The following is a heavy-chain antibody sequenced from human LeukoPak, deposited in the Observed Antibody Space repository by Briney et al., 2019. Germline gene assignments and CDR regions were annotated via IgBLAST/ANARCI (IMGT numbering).Heavy chain of an antibody. D-gene: IGHD3-3*01. V-gene: IGHV3-23*01. CDR1: GFTFSSYA. CDR2: ISGSGGST. Sequence: GESLKISCAASGFTFSSYAMSWVRQAPGKGLEWVSAISGSGGSTYYADSVKGRFTISRDNSKNTLYLQMSSLRAEDTAVYYCAKDQDFWSGYYTNWGQGTLVTVSS. CDR3: AKDQDFWSGYYTN. J-gene: IGHJ4*02.